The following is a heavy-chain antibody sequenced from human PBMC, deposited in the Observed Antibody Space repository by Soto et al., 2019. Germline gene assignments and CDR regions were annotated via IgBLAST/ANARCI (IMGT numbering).Heavy chain of an antibody. CDR2: VSGSGGST. CDR3: AKDFGYNYGYDAFHI. D-gene: IGHD5-18*01. CDR1: GFTFSSYA. J-gene: IGHJ3*02. Sequence: EVQLLESGGGSVQPGGSLRLSCAASGFTFSSYAMSWVRQAPGKGLEWVSGVSGSGGSTYCVDSVKGRFTISRDNSKNTLYLQMNSLRAEDTAVYYCAKDFGYNYGYDAFHIWGQGTMVTVSS. V-gene: IGHV3-23*01.